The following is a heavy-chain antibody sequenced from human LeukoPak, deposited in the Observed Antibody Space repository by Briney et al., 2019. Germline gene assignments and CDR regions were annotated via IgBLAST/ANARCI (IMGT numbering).Heavy chain of an antibody. CDR3: AKDPGGSSSWRGPFDY. Sequence: GGSLRLSCAASGFTFSNYGIHWVRQAPGKGLEWVTFIRFDGNNKYYADSVKGRFTISRDNSKNTLYLQMNSLRAEDTAVYYCAKDPGGSSSWRGPFDYWGQGTLVTVSS. CDR2: IRFDGNNK. V-gene: IGHV3-30*02. D-gene: IGHD6-13*01. J-gene: IGHJ4*02. CDR1: GFTFSNYG.